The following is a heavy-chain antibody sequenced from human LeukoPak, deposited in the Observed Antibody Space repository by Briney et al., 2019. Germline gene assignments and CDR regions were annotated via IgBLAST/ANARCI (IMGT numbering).Heavy chain of an antibody. V-gene: IGHV3-23*01. CDR1: GFTFSSYA. CDR3: AKSGSLDYGNWFDP. D-gene: IGHD4-17*01. J-gene: IGHJ5*02. Sequence: SGGSLRLSCAASGFTFSSYAMSWVRQAPGKGLEWVSAISGSGGSTYYADSVKGRFTISRDNSKNTLYLQMNSLRAEDTAVYYCAKSGSLDYGNWFDPWGQGTLVTVSS. CDR2: ISGSGGST.